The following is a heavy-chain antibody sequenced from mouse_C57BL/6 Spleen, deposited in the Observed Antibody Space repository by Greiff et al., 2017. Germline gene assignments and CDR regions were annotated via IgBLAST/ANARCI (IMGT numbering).Heavy chain of an antibody. V-gene: IGHV5-16*01. J-gene: IGHJ4*01. D-gene: IGHD2-3*01. CDR3: ARAGYDGYYDAMDY. Sequence: EVHLVESEGGLVQPGSSMKLSCTASGFTFSDYYMAWVRQVPEKGLEWVANINYDGSSTYYLDSLKSRFIISRDNAKTILYLQMSSLKSEDTATYYCARAGYDGYYDAMDYWGQGTSVTVSS. CDR2: INYDGSST. CDR1: GFTFSDYY.